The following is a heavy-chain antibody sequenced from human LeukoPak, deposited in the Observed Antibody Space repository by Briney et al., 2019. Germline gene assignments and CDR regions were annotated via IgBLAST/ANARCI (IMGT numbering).Heavy chain of an antibody. CDR2: IYVIGTN. V-gene: IGHV4-39*01. J-gene: IGHJ4*02. D-gene: IGHD1-26*01. Sequence: SETLSLTCTLSGGSVSSRNHYWGWIRQPPGKGLEWIGSIYVIGTNYYNPSLQSRVTLSVDTSKNQVSLKLTSVTAADTALYYCARQVGATTLIDHWGQGTLVTVSS. CDR3: ARQVGATTLIDH. CDR1: GGSVSSRNHY.